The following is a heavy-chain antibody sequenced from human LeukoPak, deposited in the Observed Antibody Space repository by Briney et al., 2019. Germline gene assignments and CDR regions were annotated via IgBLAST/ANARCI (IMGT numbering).Heavy chain of an antibody. CDR2: ISGDGGST. CDR1: GFTFDDYA. D-gene: IGHD3-22*01. J-gene: IGHJ4*02. V-gene: IGHV3-43*02. Sequence: GGSLRLSCAASGFTFDDYAMHWVRQAPGKGLEWVSLISGDGGSTYYADSVKGRFTISRDNSKNCLYLQMNSLRTEDTALYYCAKDPYYYDSSGYYYPDYWGQGTLVTVSS. CDR3: AKDPYYYDSSGYYYPDY.